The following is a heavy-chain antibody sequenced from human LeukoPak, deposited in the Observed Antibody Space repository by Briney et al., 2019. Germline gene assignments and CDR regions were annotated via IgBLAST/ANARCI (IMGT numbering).Heavy chain of an antibody. V-gene: IGHV4-61*02. CDR3: ARSHYSLRTYYYYYYMDV. D-gene: IGHD4-11*01. Sequence: SETLSLTCTVSGGSISSGSDYWGWIRQPAGKGLEWIVRIYTSGSTNYNPSLKSRVTISVDTSKNQFSLKLSSVTAADTAVYYCARSHYSLRTYYYYYYMDVWGKGTTLTVSS. J-gene: IGHJ6*03. CDR1: GGSISSGSDY. CDR2: IYTSGST.